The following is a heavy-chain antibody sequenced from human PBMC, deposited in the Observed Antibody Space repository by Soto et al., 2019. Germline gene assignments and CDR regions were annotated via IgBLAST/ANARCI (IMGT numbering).Heavy chain of an antibody. CDR2: INARNGNT. CDR3: AGDVEAADY. V-gene: IGHV1-18*01. CDR1: GYTFTSYG. Sequence: ASVKVSCKASGYTFTSYGISWVRQAPGQGLEWMGWINARNGNTKYAQKLQGRVTMTTDTSTSTAYMELRSLRSDDTAVYYCAGDVEAADYWGQGTLVTVSS. J-gene: IGHJ4*02. D-gene: IGHD6-13*01.